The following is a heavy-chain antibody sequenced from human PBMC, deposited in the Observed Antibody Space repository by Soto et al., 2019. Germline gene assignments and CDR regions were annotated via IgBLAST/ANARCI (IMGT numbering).Heavy chain of an antibody. CDR2: ISTTSTTI. CDR1: GFSFSTYS. J-gene: IGHJ6*02. Sequence: GGSLRLSCAASGFSFSTYSMNWVRQAPGKGLEWVSYISTTSTTIYYADSVKGRFTISRDNAKNTLYLQMNSLRAEDTAVYYCAKGATYGSGSYRSYYYYGMDVWGQGTTVTVSS. V-gene: IGHV3-48*01. D-gene: IGHD3-10*01. CDR3: AKGATYGSGSYRSYYYYGMDV.